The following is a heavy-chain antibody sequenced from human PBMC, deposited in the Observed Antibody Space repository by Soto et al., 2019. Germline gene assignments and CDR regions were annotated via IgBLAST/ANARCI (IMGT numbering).Heavy chain of an antibody. CDR3: AKEGHTSGRCGCFNI. Sequence: PLRLSCEASGFTLSSSVMHWVRQAPGKRLEWLSVISVDGRNDLHAGAVKGRFTISRDISKNMVYLQMNDLRPDDTAMYFCAKEGHTSGRCGCFNIWGQGTMVTVSS. CDR2: ISVDGRND. CDR1: GFTLSSSV. D-gene: IGHD6-19*01. V-gene: IGHV3-30*18. J-gene: IGHJ3*02.